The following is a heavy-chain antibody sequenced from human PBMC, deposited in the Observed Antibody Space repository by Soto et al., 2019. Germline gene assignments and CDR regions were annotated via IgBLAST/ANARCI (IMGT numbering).Heavy chain of an antibody. D-gene: IGHD3-16*02. CDR1: GYTFTSYG. Sequence: ASVKVSCKASGYTFTSYGISWVRQAPGQGLEWMGWISAYNGNTNYAQKLQGRVTMTTDTSTSTAYMELRSLRSDDTAVYYCARENYQRLYWNLAYWGQGTLVTVSS. V-gene: IGHV1-18*01. CDR2: ISAYNGNT. CDR3: ARENYQRLYWNLAY. J-gene: IGHJ4*02.